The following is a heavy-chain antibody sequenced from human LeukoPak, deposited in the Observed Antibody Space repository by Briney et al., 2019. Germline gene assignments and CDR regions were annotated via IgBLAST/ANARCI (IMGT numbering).Heavy chain of an antibody. CDR3: ARDKASGSSYGSRFHF. CDR2: IKEDGSER. J-gene: IGHJ3*01. CDR1: GFTFNYDW. Sequence: PGGSLRLSCAASGFTFNYDWMTWVRQGPGKGREWVATIKEDGSERYYVESVKGRFTISRDNAKNSLYLQMNSLRVEDTALYYCARDKASGSSYGSRFHFWGQGTMVTVSS. V-gene: IGHV3-7*01. D-gene: IGHD1-26*01.